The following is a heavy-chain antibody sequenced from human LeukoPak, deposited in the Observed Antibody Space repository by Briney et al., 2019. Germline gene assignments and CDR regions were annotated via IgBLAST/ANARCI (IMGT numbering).Heavy chain of an antibody. V-gene: IGHV4-34*01. CDR1: GGSFSGYY. D-gene: IGHD3-10*01. CDR3: ARQSYGSGSYYIFDY. Sequence: PSETLSLTCAVYGGSFSGYYWSWLRQPPGKGLEWIGEINHSGSTNYNPSLKSRVTISVDTSKNQFSLKLSSVTAADTAVYYCARQSYGSGSYYIFDYWGQGTLVTVSS. J-gene: IGHJ4*02. CDR2: INHSGST.